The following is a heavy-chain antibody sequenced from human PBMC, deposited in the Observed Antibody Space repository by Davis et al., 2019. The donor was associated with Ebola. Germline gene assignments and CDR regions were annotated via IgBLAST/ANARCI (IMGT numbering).Heavy chain of an antibody. Sequence: AASVKVSCKASGGTFSSYTISWVRQAPGQGLEWMGGIIPIFGIANYAQRFQGRVTITADESTSTAYMELRSLTSDDTAVYYCAREYSSGRFGDYFDYWGQGTLVTVSS. J-gene: IGHJ4*02. V-gene: IGHV1-69*13. CDR2: IIPIFGIA. CDR1: GGTFSSYT. CDR3: AREYSSGRFGDYFDY. D-gene: IGHD6-19*01.